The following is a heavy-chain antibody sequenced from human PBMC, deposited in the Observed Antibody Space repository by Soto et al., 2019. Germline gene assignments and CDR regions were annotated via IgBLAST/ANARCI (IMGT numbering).Heavy chain of an antibody. D-gene: IGHD6-19*01. CDR3: ASDGGIAVASGLGCFGY. CDR2: ISYDGSNK. CDR1: GFTFSSYA. J-gene: IGHJ4*02. V-gene: IGHV3-30-3*01. Sequence: GGSLRLSCAASGFTFSSYAMHWVRQAPGKGLEWVAVISYDGSNKYNADSVKARFTISRDNSKNTQYLQRNSLRAEDTAVYYCASDGGIAVASGLGCFGYWGQGTLVTVSS.